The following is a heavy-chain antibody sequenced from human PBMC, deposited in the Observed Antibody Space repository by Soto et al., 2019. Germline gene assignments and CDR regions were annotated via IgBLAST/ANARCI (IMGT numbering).Heavy chain of an antibody. CDR2: IYSGDST. CDR1: GFSVSTNY. CDR3: ARDKGLGYCSGGSCYSVYMDV. Sequence: PGGSLRLSCAASGFSVSTNYMSWVRQAPRKGLEWVSVIYSGDSTYYADSVKGRFTISRHNSENTLSLQMNSLRAEDTAVYYCARDKGLGYCSGGSCYSVYMDVWGKGTTVTV. D-gene: IGHD2-15*01. V-gene: IGHV3-53*04. J-gene: IGHJ6*03.